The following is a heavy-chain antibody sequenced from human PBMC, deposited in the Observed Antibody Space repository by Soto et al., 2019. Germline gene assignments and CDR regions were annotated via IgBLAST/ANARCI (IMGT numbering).Heavy chain of an antibody. J-gene: IGHJ6*02. Sequence: EVQLVESGGGLVQPGGSLRLSCAASGFSFSSYSMNWVRQAPGKGLEWISYISSRSDVIYYADSLKGRFTVSRDNAKNSLYLQMNSLGDEDSAVYYCARPGQGVLFYDAMDVWGQGTTVTVSS. D-gene: IGHD3-10*01. CDR1: GFSFSSYS. CDR2: ISSRSDVI. CDR3: ARPGQGVLFYDAMDV. V-gene: IGHV3-48*02.